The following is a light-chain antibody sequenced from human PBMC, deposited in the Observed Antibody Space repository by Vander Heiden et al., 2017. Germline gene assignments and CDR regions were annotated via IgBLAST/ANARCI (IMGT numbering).Light chain of an antibody. Sequence: SYVLPQPPSVSLAPGKPARITCGGNNIGSKSVHWYQQKPGQAPVLVVYDDSDRPSGIPERFSGSNSGNTATLTISRVEAGDEADYYCQVWDSSSDHPVFGGGTKLTVL. CDR1: NIGSKS. CDR2: DDS. V-gene: IGLV3-21*03. J-gene: IGLJ3*02. CDR3: QVWDSSSDHPV.